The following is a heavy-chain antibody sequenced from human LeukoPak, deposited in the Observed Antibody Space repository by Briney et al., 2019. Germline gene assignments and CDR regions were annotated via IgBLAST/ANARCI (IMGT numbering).Heavy chain of an antibody. CDR2: ISSSSSYI. J-gene: IGHJ4*02. V-gene: IGHV3-21*01. D-gene: IGHD2-21*02. CDR1: GFTFSSYS. CDR3: ASLGDGDWDY. Sequence: GGSLRLSCAASGFTFSSYSMNWVGQAPGKGLEWVSSISSSSSYIYYADSVKGRFTISRDNAKNSLYLQMNSLRAEDTAVYYCASLGDGDWDYWGQGTLVTVSS.